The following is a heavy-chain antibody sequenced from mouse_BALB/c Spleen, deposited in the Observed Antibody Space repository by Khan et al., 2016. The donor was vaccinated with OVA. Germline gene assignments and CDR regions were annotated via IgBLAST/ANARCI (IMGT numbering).Heavy chain of an antibody. D-gene: IGHD2-12*01. V-gene: IGHV1S134*01. CDR2: IYPGNGYT. CDR1: GSTFTSYG. CDR3: TTAYYRYYFDY. J-gene: IGHJ2*01. Sequence: EVQLQESGAELGRPGSSVKLSCKTSGSTFTSYGIKWVKQRPGQGLEWIGYIYPGNGYTEYNEKFQGKAILTSDKSSSTAYMQRRSLTSEDSAIYFCTTAYYRYYFDYWGQGTTLTVSS.